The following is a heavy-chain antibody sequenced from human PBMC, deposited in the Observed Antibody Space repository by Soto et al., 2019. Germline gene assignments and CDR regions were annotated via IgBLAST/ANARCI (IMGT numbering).Heavy chain of an antibody. V-gene: IGHV5-51*01. CDR3: ARLPMVRGVTWYFDY. J-gene: IGHJ4*02. CDR2: IYPGDSDT. D-gene: IGHD3-10*01. CDR1: GYSFTSYW. Sequence: LGESLKISCKGSGYSFTSYWIGWVRQMPGKGLEWMGIIYPGDSDTRYSPSFQGQVTISADKSISTAYLQWSSLKASDTAMYYCARLPMVRGVTWYFDYWGQGTLVTVSS.